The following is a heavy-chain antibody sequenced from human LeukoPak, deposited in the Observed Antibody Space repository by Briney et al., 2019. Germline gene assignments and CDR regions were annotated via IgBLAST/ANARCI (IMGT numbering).Heavy chain of an antibody. D-gene: IGHD3-9*01. Sequence: ASVKVSCKASGGTFSSYAISWVRQAPGQGLEWMGGIIPIFSTANYAQKFQGRVTITADKSTSTAYMELSSLRSEDTAVYYCATLTYDILTGYYKGYFDYWGQGTLVTVSS. CDR3: ATLTYDILTGYYKGYFDY. CDR2: IIPIFSTA. J-gene: IGHJ4*02. CDR1: GGTFSSYA. V-gene: IGHV1-69*06.